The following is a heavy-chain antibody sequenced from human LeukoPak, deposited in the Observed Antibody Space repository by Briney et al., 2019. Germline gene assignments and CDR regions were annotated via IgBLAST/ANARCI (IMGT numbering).Heavy chain of an antibody. Sequence: SETLSLTCTVSGGSISSGSYYWSWIRQPAGKGLEWIGRIYTSGSTNYNPSLKSRVTISVDTSKNQFSLKLSSVTAADTAVYYCARDSLVVVMGEPYYYYGMDVWGQGTTVTVSS. CDR3: ARDSLVVVMGEPYYYYGMDV. D-gene: IGHD3-22*01. J-gene: IGHJ6*02. CDR1: GGSISSGSYY. V-gene: IGHV4-61*02. CDR2: IYTSGST.